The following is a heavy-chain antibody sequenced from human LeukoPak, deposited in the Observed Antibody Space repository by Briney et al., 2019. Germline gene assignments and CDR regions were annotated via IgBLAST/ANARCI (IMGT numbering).Heavy chain of an antibody. V-gene: IGHV1-46*01. CDR3: AKGYCTGASCYVLDS. Sequence: GASVKVACKASGYDFTTNYIHWVRQAPGQGLEWMGTINPSVSSTTYGQTFRGRVTMTSDTSTATVHMDLGSLTSEDTAIYYCAKGYCTGASCYVLDSWGQGTLVTVSS. CDR2: INPSVSST. J-gene: IGHJ4*02. CDR1: GYDFTTNY. D-gene: IGHD2-15*01.